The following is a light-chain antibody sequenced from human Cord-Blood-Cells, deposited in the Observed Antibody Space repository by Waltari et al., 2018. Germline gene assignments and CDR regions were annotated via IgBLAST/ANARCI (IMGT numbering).Light chain of an antibody. Sequence: QSALTPPRSVSGSPGQSVTISCTGTSSDVGGYNYVSWYQQHPGKAPKLMIYDDSKRPSGVPDRFSGSKSGNTASLTISGLQAEDEADYYCCSYAGSYTWVFGGGTKLTVL. CDR2: DDS. J-gene: IGLJ3*02. CDR3: CSYAGSYTWV. CDR1: SSDVGGYNY. V-gene: IGLV2-11*01.